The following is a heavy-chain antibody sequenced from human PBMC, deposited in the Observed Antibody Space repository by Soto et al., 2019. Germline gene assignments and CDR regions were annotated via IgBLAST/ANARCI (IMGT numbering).Heavy chain of an antibody. V-gene: IGHV1-2*04. D-gene: IGHD6-6*01. CDR1: GYTFTGYY. J-gene: IGHJ4*02. CDR3: ARAGSGPIYSSSSFDY. CDR2: INPNSGGT. Sequence: ASVKVSCKASGYTFTGYYMHWVRQAPGQGLEWMGWINPNSGGTNYAQKFQGWVTMTRDTSISTAYMELSRLRSDDTAVYYCARAGSGPIYSSSSFDYWGQGTLVTVSS.